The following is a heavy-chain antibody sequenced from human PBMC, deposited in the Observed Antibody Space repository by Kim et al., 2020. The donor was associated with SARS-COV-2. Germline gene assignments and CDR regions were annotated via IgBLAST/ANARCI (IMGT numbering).Heavy chain of an antibody. D-gene: IGHD3-10*01. CDR3: ARGAYFGSGSYNGLDV. CDR1: GGSVSSVRYY. V-gene: IGHV4-61*01. J-gene: IGHJ6*02. Sequence: SETLSLTCTVSGGSVSSVRYYWSWIRQSPGKGLEWIGNIYYSGRTDYNPSLKSRVTLSGDTSKNQLSLKLSSVTAADTAAYYCARGAYFGSGSYNGLDVWGQGTTVIVSS. CDR2: IYYSGRT.